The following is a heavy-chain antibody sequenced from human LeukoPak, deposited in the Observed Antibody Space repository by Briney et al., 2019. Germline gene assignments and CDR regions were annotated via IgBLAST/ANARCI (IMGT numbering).Heavy chain of an antibody. Sequence: ASVKVSCKASGGTFSSYAISWVRQAPGQGLERMGGIIPIFGTANYAQKFQGRVTITTDESTSTAYMELSSLRSEDTAVYYCARETATPGPNYYYYYYMDVWGKGTTVTVSS. J-gene: IGHJ6*03. CDR2: IIPIFGTA. CDR1: GGTFSSYA. V-gene: IGHV1-69*05. CDR3: ARETATPGPNYYYYYYMDV.